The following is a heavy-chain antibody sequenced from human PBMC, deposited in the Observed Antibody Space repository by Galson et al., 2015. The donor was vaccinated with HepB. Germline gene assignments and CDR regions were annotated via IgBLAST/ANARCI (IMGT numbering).Heavy chain of an antibody. CDR1: GGTFSSYA. D-gene: IGHD6-6*01. J-gene: IGHJ6*02. CDR2: IIPIFGTA. Sequence: SVKVSCKASGGTFSSYAISWVRQAPGQGLGWMGGIIPIFGTANYAQKFQGRVTITADESTSTAYMELSSLRSEDTAVYYCARGSSTLNIAARRDRRFRAFSDYYYYYGMDVWGQGTTVTVSS. V-gene: IGHV1-69*13. CDR3: ARGSSTLNIAARRDRRFRAFSDYYYYYGMDV.